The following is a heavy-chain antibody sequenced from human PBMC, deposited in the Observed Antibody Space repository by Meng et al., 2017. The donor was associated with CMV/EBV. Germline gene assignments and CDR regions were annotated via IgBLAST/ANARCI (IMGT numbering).Heavy chain of an antibody. CDR1: GYTFTGYY. CDR2: INPNSGGT. J-gene: IGHJ5*02. Sequence: ASVTVSRMASGYTFTGYYMHWVRQAPGQGLEWMGWINPNSGGTNYAQKFQGRVTMTRDTSISTAYMELSRLRSDYTAVYYCARELRGSYDSSEPRWFDPWGQGTLVTVSS. V-gene: IGHV1-2*02. CDR3: ARELRGSYDSSEPRWFDP. D-gene: IGHD3-22*01.